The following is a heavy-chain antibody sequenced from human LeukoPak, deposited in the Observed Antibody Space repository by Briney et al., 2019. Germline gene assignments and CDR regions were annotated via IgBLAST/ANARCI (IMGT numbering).Heavy chain of an antibody. V-gene: IGHV4-59*08. D-gene: IGHD1-1*01. CDR3: ARLSGTSWFDP. Sequence: SETLSLTCTVSGGSISSYYWSWIRQSPGKGLEWIGYIYYTGNTNYCPSLKSRVTISVDTSKNQFSLKVSSVTAADTAVYYCARLSGTSWFDPWGQGTLVTVSS. CDR1: GGSISSYY. J-gene: IGHJ5*02. CDR2: IYYTGNT.